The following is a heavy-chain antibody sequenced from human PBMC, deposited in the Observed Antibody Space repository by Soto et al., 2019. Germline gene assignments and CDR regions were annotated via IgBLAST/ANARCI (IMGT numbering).Heavy chain of an antibody. J-gene: IGHJ6*02. Sequence: GASVKVSCKASGGTFSSYAISWVRQAPGQGLEWMGGIIPIFGTANYAQKFQGRVTITADESTSTAYMELSSLRSEDTAVYYCARVWTQYYDILTGYYATPSRTVNYYYNGMDVWGQGTTVTVSS. CDR2: IIPIFGTA. V-gene: IGHV1-69*13. D-gene: IGHD3-9*01. CDR1: GGTFSSYA. CDR3: ARVWTQYYDILTGYYATPSRTVNYYYNGMDV.